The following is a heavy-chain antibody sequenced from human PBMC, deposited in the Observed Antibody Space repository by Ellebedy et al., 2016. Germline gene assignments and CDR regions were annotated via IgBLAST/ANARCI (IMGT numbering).Heavy chain of an antibody. Sequence: GGSLRLSCAASGFTVSSNYMSWVRQAPGKGLEWVSATTGSASGTYYADSVKGRFTISRDDSKNTLFLQMSSLRAEDTAVYYCAKAFCSGGSCQSFDYWGQGTLVTVSS. J-gene: IGHJ4*02. CDR2: TTGSASGT. CDR3: AKAFCSGGSCQSFDY. D-gene: IGHD2-15*01. V-gene: IGHV3-23*01. CDR1: GFTVSSNY.